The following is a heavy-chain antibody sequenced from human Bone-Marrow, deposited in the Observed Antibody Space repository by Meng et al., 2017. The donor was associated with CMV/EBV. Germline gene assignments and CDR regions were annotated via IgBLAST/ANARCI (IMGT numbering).Heavy chain of an antibody. J-gene: IGHJ3*02. Sequence: SLKISCAASGFTFDDYAMYWVRQAPGKGLEWVSGITWNSGTVGYADSVKGRFTISRDNTKNSLYLQMNSLRPEDTALYYCAKDVYYDRQAFDIWGQGTMVTF. CDR3: AKDVYYDRQAFDI. CDR1: GFTFDDYA. CDR2: ITWNSGTV. V-gene: IGHV3-9*01. D-gene: IGHD3-22*01.